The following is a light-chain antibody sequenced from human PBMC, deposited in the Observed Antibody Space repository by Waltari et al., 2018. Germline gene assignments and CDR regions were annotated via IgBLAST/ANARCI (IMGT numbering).Light chain of an antibody. CDR2: GAS. CDR1: QSVSSN. Sequence: EKVMTQSPATLSVSPGERATLSGRASQSVSSNLAWYQQKPGQAPRLLIYGASTRATGISARFSGSGSGTEFTLTISSLQSEDFAVYYCQQYNNWPLTFGGGTTVEIK. J-gene: IGKJ4*01. CDR3: QQYNNWPLT. V-gene: IGKV3-15*01.